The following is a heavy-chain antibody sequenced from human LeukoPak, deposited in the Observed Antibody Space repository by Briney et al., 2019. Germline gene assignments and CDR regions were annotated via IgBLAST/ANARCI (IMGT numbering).Heavy chain of an antibody. CDR3: AKGHYYDSTDKYSYADY. J-gene: IGHJ4*02. CDR1: GVTFSNYG. CDR2: ISFDGNDK. Sequence: GGSLRLSCAASGVTFSNYGMHWGREAPGKGLEWVAVISFDGNDKFYGDSVKGGFTISRDNSKDTMDLQMNSLRPEDTAVYYCAKGHYYDSTDKYSYADYWGQGTLVTVSS. V-gene: IGHV3-30*18. D-gene: IGHD3-22*01.